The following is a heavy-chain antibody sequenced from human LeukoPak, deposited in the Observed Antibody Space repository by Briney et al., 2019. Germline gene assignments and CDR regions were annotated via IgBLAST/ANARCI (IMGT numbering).Heavy chain of an antibody. CDR1: GYTFTRHG. V-gene: IGHV1-18*01. CDR2: INAYNGNT. Sequence: ASVKVSCKASGYTFTRHGIGWVRQAPGQGLEWMGWINAYNGNTNYAQKLQGRVTMTTDTSTSTVYMELRSLRSDDTAVYYCARVGGDTVVEYYYMDVWGKGTTVTVSS. D-gene: IGHD2-2*01. CDR3: ARVGGDTVVEYYYMDV. J-gene: IGHJ6*03.